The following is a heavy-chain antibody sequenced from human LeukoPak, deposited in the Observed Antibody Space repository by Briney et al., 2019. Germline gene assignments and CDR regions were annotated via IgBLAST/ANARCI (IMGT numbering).Heavy chain of an antibody. CDR1: GFTFSSYA. D-gene: IGHD6-19*01. Sequence: GRSLRLSCAASGFTFSSYAMHWVRQAPGKGLEWVAVISYDGSNKYYADSVKGRFTISRDNSKNTLYLQMNSLRAEDTAVYYCARARVAGYYYYGMDVWGQGTTVTASS. CDR2: ISYDGSNK. V-gene: IGHV3-30-3*01. J-gene: IGHJ6*02. CDR3: ARARVAGYYYYGMDV.